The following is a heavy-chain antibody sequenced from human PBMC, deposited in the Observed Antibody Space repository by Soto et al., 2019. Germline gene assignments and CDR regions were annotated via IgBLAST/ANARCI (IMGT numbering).Heavy chain of an antibody. CDR2: TYFRSKWYN. D-gene: IGHD5-12*01. CDR3: AKGDNLGPKTGYAFDP. CDR1: GDSVSSNTAS. V-gene: IGHV6-1*01. J-gene: IGHJ5*02. Sequence: SQTLSLTCAISGDSVSSNTASWNWIRQSPSRGLEWLGRTYFRSKWYNDYAVSVKSRIIINPDTSNNQFSLQLNSVAPEDTAVYFCAKGDNLGPKTGYAFDPWGQGIMVTVSS.